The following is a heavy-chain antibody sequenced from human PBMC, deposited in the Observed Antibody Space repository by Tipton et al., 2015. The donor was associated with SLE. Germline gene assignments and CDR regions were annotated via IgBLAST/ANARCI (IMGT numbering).Heavy chain of an antibody. CDR1: GVSTSSGGYF. D-gene: IGHD5-24*01. Sequence: TLSLTCTVSGVSTSSGGYFWNWIRHYPGKGLEWIGSIHHSGTTHYNPSLKSRVTLAVDTSKNQFSLKLSVVTAADTAVYYCARVGLITPDAFDIWGQGTMVTVSS. CDR3: ARVGLITPDAFDI. V-gene: IGHV4-31*03. CDR2: IHHSGTT. J-gene: IGHJ3*02.